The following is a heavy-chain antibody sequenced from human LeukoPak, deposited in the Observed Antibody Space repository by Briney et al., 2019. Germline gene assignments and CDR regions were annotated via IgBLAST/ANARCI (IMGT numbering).Heavy chain of an antibody. D-gene: IGHD1-26*01. CDR3: ARNVGY. V-gene: IGHV3-53*01. Sequence: SGGSLRLSCAASGFTFRHYWMHWVRQAPGKGLEWVSVIYSGGSTYYADSVKGRFTISRDNSKNTVYLQMNSLRDEDTAVYYCARNVGYWGQGTLVTVSS. CDR1: GFTFRHYW. CDR2: IYSGGST. J-gene: IGHJ4*02.